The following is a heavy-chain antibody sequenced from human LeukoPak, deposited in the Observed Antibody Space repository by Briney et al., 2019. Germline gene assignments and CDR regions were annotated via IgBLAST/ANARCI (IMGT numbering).Heavy chain of an antibody. V-gene: IGHV3-49*04. CDR2: IRSKAYGGTT. Sequence: PGGSLRLSCAASGFTFSSYAMSWVRQAPGKGLEWVGFIRSKAYGGTTEYAASVKGRFTISRDDSKSIAYLQMNSLKTEDTAVYYCTRGRVAKGVLDYWGQGTLVTVSS. D-gene: IGHD2-15*01. CDR1: GFTFSSYA. J-gene: IGHJ4*02. CDR3: TRGRVAKGVLDY.